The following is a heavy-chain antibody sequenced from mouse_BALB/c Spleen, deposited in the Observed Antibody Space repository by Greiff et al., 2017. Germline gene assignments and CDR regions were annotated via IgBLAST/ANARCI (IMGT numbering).Heavy chain of an antibody. Sequence: EVQRVESGGGLVKPGGSLKLSCAASGFTFSSYAMSWVRQTPEKRLEWVATISSGGSYTYYPDSVKGRFTISRDNAKNTLYLQMSSLRSEDTAMYYCARAYGNYAFAYWGQGTLVTVSA. J-gene: IGHJ3*01. CDR3: ARAYGNYAFAY. V-gene: IGHV5-9-3*01. D-gene: IGHD2-1*01. CDR2: ISSGGSYT. CDR1: GFTFSSYA.